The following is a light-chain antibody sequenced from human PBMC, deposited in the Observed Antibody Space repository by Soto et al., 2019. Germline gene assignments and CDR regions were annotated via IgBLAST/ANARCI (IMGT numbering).Light chain of an antibody. J-gene: IGKJ1*01. Sequence: EIVMKQSPATLSVSPGERATLSCRASQSVSSDLAWYQQKPGQAPRLLIYGASTRATGIPARFSGSGSGTEFTLTISSLQSEDFAVYYCQQYNNWPWTFGHGTKV. CDR1: QSVSSD. CDR2: GAS. V-gene: IGKV3-15*01. CDR3: QQYNNWPWT.